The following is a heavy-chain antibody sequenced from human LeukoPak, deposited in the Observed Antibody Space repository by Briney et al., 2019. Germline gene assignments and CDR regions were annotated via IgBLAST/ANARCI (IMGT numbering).Heavy chain of an antibody. Sequence: SETLSLTCTVSGGSISSGDYYWSWIRQPPGKGLEWIGYIYYSGSTYYNPSLKSRVTISVDTSKNQFSLKLSSVTAADTAVYYCANQGYCSGGSCYYSEKYYFDYWGQGTLVTVSS. CDR3: ANQGYCSGGSCYYSEKYYFDY. J-gene: IGHJ4*02. D-gene: IGHD2-15*01. V-gene: IGHV4-30-4*01. CDR1: GGSISSGDYY. CDR2: IYYSGST.